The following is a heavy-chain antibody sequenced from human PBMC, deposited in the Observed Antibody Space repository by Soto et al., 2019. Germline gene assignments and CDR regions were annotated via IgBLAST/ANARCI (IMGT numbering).Heavy chain of an antibody. V-gene: IGHV5-51*01. CDR1: GYSFTSYW. CDR2: IYPGDSDT. D-gene: IGHD1-26*01. J-gene: IGHJ5*02. Sequence: GESLKISCKGSGYSFTSYWIGWVRQMPGKGLEWMGIIYPGDSDTRYSPSFQGQVTISADKSISTAYLQWSSLKASDTAMYYCARQRERWEPTAYNWFDPWGQGTLVTVSS. CDR3: ARQRERWEPTAYNWFDP.